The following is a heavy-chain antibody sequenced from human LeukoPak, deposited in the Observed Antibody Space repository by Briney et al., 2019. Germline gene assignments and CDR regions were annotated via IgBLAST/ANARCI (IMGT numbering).Heavy chain of an antibody. J-gene: IGHJ4*02. CDR3: AKVVGGSTEDFFEY. V-gene: IGHV3-23*01. Sequence: GGPLRLSSPAPGFPSRSDATSWVRQAPGEGLGWSLAISGSGGSTYYADSVKGRFTIPRDNSKNTLYLQMDSLRAEDTAVYYCAKVVGGSTEDFFEYWGQGTLVTVSS. CDR1: GFPSRSDA. D-gene: IGHD1-26*01. CDR2: ISGSGGST.